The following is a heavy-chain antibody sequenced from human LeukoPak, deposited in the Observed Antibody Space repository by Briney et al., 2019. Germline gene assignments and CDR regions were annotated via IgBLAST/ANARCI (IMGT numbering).Heavy chain of an antibody. V-gene: IGHV3-15*01. CDR3: ARVGCRGGDWVCPLDY. CDR1: GFTFSNAW. J-gene: IGHJ4*02. Sequence: GGSLRLSCAASGFTFSNAWMSWVRQAPGKGLQWVGRMKSETDGGTTDYAAPVKGRFTISRDDSKNTLYLQMNSLRVEDTAVYYCARVGCRGGDWVCPLDYWGQGTLVTVSS. CDR2: MKSETDGGTT. D-gene: IGHD2-21*02.